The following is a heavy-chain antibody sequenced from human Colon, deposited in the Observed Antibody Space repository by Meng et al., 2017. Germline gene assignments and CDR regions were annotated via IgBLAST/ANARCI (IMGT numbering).Heavy chain of an antibody. CDR3: ARNPVIPDARTFDF. CDR2: IHSSGNT. J-gene: IGHJ4*02. V-gene: IGHV4-30-4*01. D-gene: IGHD2-2*01. CDR1: GGSMNSADYY. Sequence: QVQLQESSPGVVKPSQTLSLTCTISGGSMNSADYYWNWIRQSPGKGLEWLGYIHSSGNTYYTPSLKSRLTMSLDTSKNQFSLRLTSVTAADTAVYYCARNPVIPDARTFDFWGQGALVTVSS.